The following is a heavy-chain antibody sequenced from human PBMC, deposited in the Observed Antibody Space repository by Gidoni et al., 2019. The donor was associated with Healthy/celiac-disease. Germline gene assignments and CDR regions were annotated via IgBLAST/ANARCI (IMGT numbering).Heavy chain of an antibody. D-gene: IGHD5-12*01. Sequence: QVQLGASGGGGVQTGRALRLPCAASGFNFSIYAMHWVRQAPGTGLEWVEVISYDGSNKYYADSVKGRFTISRDNSKNTLYLQMNSLRAEDTAVYYCARDYGAGYNYRDAFDIWGQGTMVTVSS. J-gene: IGHJ3*02. CDR3: ARDYGAGYNYRDAFDI. CDR1: GFNFSIYA. V-gene: IGHV3-30-3*01. CDR2: ISYDGSNK.